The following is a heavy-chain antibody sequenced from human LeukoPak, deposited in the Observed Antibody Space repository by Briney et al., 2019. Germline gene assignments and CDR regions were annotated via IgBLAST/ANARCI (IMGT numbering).Heavy chain of an antibody. V-gene: IGHV4-30-4*01. CDR3: ASYFVGNGGRGY. Sequence: PSETLSLTCTVSGDSINCGNSHWTWIRQPPGKGLEWLGSVYDSWNNYYNPSLESRITMSVDTSKNQYSLELSSVIAADTAVYYCASYFVGNGGRGYWGQGALVTVSS. J-gene: IGHJ4*02. CDR1: GDSINCGNSH. D-gene: IGHD3-10*02. CDR2: VYDSWNN.